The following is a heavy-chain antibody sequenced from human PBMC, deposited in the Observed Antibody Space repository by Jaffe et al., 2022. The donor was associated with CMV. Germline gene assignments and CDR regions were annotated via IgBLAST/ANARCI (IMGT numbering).Heavy chain of an antibody. CDR1: GFTFSSYA. CDR2: ISGSGGST. CDR3: AKDLVRYCSSTSCYASFDY. V-gene: IGHV3-23*04. Sequence: EVQLVESGGGLVQPGGSLRLSCAASGFTFSSYAMSWVRQAPGKGLEWVSAISGSGGSTYYADSVKGRFTISRDNSKNTLYLQMNSLRAEDTAVYYCAKDLVRYCSSTSCYASFDYWGQGTLVTVSS. J-gene: IGHJ4*02. D-gene: IGHD2-2*01.